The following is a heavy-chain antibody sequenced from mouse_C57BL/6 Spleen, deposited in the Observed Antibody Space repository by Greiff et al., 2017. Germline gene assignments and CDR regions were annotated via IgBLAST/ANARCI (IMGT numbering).Heavy chain of an antibody. Sequence: EVKVVESEGGLVQPGSSMKLSCTASGFTFSDYYMAWVRQVPEKGLEWVANINYDGSSTYYLDSLKSRFIISRDNAKNILYLQMSSLKSEDTATYYCARDRNYGSSYEWYFDVWGTGTTVTVSS. D-gene: IGHD1-1*01. CDR2: INYDGSST. CDR3: ARDRNYGSSYEWYFDV. CDR1: GFTFSDYY. V-gene: IGHV5-16*01. J-gene: IGHJ1*03.